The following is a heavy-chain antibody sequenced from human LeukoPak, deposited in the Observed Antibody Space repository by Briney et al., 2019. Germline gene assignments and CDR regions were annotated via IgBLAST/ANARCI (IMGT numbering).Heavy chain of an antibody. CDR1: GGSISSGDYY. D-gene: IGHD1-14*01. J-gene: IGHJ5*02. CDR2: IYYSGST. V-gene: IGHV4-30-4*01. Sequence: SQTLSLTCTVSGGSISSGDYYWSWIRQPPGKGLEWIGYIYYSGSTYYNPSLKSRVTISVDASKNQFSLKLSSVTATDTAVYYCARENNHLTWFDPWGQGTLVTVSS. CDR3: ARENNHLTWFDP.